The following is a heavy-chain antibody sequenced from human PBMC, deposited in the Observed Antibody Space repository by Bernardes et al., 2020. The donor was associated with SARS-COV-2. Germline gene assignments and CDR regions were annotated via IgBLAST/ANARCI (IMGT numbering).Heavy chain of an antibody. Sequence: GGSLRLSCASFGFTFSNFYMSWFRRAPGKGLEWVSYITSGSTNTDYADSVKGRFTISRDDAKNSLYLQMSGLRVEDTAVYYCARERGGGYFDSWGQGSLVTVSS. CDR1: GFTFSNFY. J-gene: IGHJ4*02. CDR2: ITSGSTNT. V-gene: IGHV3-11*05. CDR3: ARERGGGYFDS. D-gene: IGHD3-16*01.